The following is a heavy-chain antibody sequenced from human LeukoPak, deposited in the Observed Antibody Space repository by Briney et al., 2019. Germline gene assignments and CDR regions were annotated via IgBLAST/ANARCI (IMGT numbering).Heavy chain of an antibody. CDR1: GFTFDDYG. V-gene: IGHV3-7*01. D-gene: IGHD3-3*01. CDR2: IKQDGSEK. CDR3: ARAGAYYDFWSGYYNFDY. Sequence: GGSLRLSCAASGFTFDDYGMSWVRQAPGKGLEWVANIKQDGSEKYYVDSVKGRFTISRDNAKSSLYLQMNSLRAEDTAVYYCARAGAYYDFWSGYYNFDYWGQGTLVTVSS. J-gene: IGHJ4*02.